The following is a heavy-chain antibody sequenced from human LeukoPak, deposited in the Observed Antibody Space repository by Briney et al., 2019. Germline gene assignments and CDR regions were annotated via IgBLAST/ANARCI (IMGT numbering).Heavy chain of an antibody. CDR1: GYTFTGYY. CDR2: INFNSGDT. V-gene: IGHV1-2*02. CDR3: ARTTAGGHCSNTNCPGPWYFDY. Sequence: ASVKVSCKASGYTFTGYYMHWVRQAPGQGLEWLGWINFNSGDTTYAQLFQGRVTMTRDTSISTAYMELSSLRSDDTAVYYCARTTAGGHCSNTNCPGPWYFDYWGQGTLVTASS. J-gene: IGHJ4*02. D-gene: IGHD2-2*01.